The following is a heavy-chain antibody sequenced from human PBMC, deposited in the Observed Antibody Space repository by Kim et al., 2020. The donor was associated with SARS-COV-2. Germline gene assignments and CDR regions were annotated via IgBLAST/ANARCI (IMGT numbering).Heavy chain of an antibody. CDR1: GFTFDDYA. Sequence: GGSLRLSCAASGFTFDDYAMHWVRQAPGKGLEWVSGITWSGTNMGYADSVKGRFTISRDSAKNSLYLQMNSLRPEDTALYYCAKDRRLSPYYGMDVWGQGTTVTISS. V-gene: IGHV3-9*01. J-gene: IGHJ6*02. D-gene: IGHD3-16*01. CDR3: AKDRRLSPYYGMDV. CDR2: ITWSGTNM.